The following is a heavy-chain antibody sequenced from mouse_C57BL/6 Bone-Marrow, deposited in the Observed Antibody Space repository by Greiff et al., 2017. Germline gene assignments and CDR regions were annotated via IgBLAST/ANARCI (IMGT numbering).Heavy chain of an antibody. J-gene: IGHJ2*01. CDR3: CRDSSIYFDY. CDR2: IYPRDGST. D-gene: IGHD3-2*01. V-gene: IGHV1-85*01. Sequence: QVQLKESGPELVKPGASVKLSCKASGYTFTSYDINWVKQRPGQGLEWIGWIYPRDGSTKYNEKFKGKATLTVDTSSSTAYMELHSLTSEDSAVYFCCRDSSIYFDYWGQGTTLTVSS. CDR1: GYTFTSYD.